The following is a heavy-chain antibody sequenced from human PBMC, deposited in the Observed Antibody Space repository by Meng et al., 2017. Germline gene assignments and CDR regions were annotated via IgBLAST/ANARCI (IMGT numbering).Heavy chain of an antibody. V-gene: IGHV3-7*01. J-gene: IGHJ6*02. CDR1: GFTFSSYW. D-gene: IGHD2-2*01. Sequence: GGSLRLSCAASGFTFSSYWLSWVRQGPGKGLEWVANIKQDGSEKYYVDSVKGRFTISRDNAKNSLYLQMNSLRAEDTAVYYCARDSMGCSSTSCYEVVYYYYYYGMDVWGQGTTVTVSS. CDR2: IKQDGSEK. CDR3: ARDSMGCSSTSCYEVVYYYYYYGMDV.